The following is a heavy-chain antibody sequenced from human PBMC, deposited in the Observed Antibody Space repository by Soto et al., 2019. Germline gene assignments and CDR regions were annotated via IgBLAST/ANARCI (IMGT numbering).Heavy chain of an antibody. CDR1: GFTFSSYG. CDR3: AKADTAMVRVSSPDY. J-gene: IGHJ4*02. Sequence: GSLRLSCAASGFTFSSYGMHWVRQAPGKGLEWVAVISYDGSNKYYADSVKGRFTISRDNSKNTLYLQMNSLRAEDTAVYYCAKADTAMVRVSSPDYWGQGTLVTVSS. D-gene: IGHD5-18*01. CDR2: ISYDGSNK. V-gene: IGHV3-30*18.